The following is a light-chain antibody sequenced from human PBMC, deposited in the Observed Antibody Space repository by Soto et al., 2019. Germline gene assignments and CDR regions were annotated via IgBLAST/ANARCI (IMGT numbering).Light chain of an antibody. CDR1: QTVYNY. CDR3: QQRYDRPLT. CDR2: DAS. J-gene: IGKJ4*01. Sequence: EIVLTQSPATLSLSPGERATLSCRASQTVYNYLVWYQQRPGQAPRLLISDASNRATGIPTRFSGSGSGTAFTLTINSLEPEDLAIYVCQQRYDRPLTFGGGTKIVMK. V-gene: IGKV3-11*01.